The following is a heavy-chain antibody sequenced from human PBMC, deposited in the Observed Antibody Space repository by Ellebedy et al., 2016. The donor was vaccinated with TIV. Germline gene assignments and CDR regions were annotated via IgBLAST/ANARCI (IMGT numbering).Heavy chain of an antibody. CDR1: GGTFSSYA. Sequence: SVKVSXKASGGTFSSYAISWVRQAPGQGLEWMGGIIPIFGTANYAQKFQGRVTITADESTSTAYMELSSLRSEDTAVYYCARRAVAAAGDDYWGQGTLVTVSS. J-gene: IGHJ4*02. CDR3: ARRAVAAAGDDY. CDR2: IIPIFGTA. V-gene: IGHV1-69*13. D-gene: IGHD6-13*01.